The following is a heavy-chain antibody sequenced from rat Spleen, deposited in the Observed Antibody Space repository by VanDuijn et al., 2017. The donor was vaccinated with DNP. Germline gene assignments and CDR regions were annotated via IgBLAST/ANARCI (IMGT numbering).Heavy chain of an antibody. D-gene: IGHD5-1*01. CDR1: GFSLTSYG. V-gene: IGHV2S8*01. CDR3: ARSSWEGALGY. CDR2: IWSGGST. J-gene: IGHJ2*01. Sequence: VSGFSLTSYGVSWVRQPPGKGLEWIAAIWSGGSTYYNSALKSRLSISRDTSKSQVLLKMNSLQTEDTAMYFCARSSWEGALGYWGQGVMVTVSS.